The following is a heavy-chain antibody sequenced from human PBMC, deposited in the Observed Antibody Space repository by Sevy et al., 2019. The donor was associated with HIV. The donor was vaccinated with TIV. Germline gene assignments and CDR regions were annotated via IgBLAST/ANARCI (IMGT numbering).Heavy chain of an antibody. D-gene: IGHD1-26*01. J-gene: IGHJ4*02. Sequence: ASVKVSCKACGYTFTSYGLSWVRQAPGQGLEWMGGIRPYNGNTDYAQKLQGRVTVTTDTSTTTAYMELRSLRSDDTALYYCARLLGSTEFGYYFDYWGQGTLVTVSS. CDR2: IRPYNGNT. CDR3: ARLLGSTEFGYYFDY. V-gene: IGHV1-18*01. CDR1: GYTFTSYG.